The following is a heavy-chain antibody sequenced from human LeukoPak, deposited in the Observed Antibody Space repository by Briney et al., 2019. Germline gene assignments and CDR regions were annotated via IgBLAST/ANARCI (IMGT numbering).Heavy chain of an antibody. CDR3: AKRTETNDY. CDR1: GYTFTGYY. Sequence: ASVKVSCKASGYTFTGYYMHWVRQAPGQGLEWMGWINSNSGYTNYAQRFNGGVTMTRDTSISTAYMELSRLTADDTAVYYCAKRTETNDYWGQGTLVTVSS. CDR2: INSNSGYT. D-gene: IGHD1-1*01. J-gene: IGHJ4*02. V-gene: IGHV1-2*02.